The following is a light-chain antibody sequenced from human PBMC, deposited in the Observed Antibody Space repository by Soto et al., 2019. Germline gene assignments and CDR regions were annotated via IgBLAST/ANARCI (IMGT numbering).Light chain of an antibody. CDR2: RNN. CDR3: CSYAGSNTFA. V-gene: IGLV1-47*01. CDR1: NSNIGSSY. J-gene: IGLJ1*01. Sequence: QSVLTQPPSASGTPGQRVTISCSGRNSNIGSSYAYWYQQLPGSAPKLLIYRNNQRPSGAPDRFSGSKSGTSASLAIRGLRSDDEADYYCCSYAGSNTFAFGTGTKLTVL.